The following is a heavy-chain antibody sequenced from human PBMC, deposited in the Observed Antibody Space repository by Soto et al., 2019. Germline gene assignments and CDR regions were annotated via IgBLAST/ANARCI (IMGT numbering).Heavy chain of an antibody. CDR2: ISGSGGST. CDR3: AKVGGSSSWYQMAFDI. CDR1: GFTFSSYA. J-gene: IGHJ3*02. Sequence: PGGSLRLSCAASGFTFSSYAMSWVRQAPGKGLEWVSAISGSGGSTYYADSVKGRFTISRDNSKNTLYLQMNGLRAEDTAVYYCAKVGGSSSWYQMAFDIWGQGTMVTVSS. D-gene: IGHD6-13*01. V-gene: IGHV3-23*01.